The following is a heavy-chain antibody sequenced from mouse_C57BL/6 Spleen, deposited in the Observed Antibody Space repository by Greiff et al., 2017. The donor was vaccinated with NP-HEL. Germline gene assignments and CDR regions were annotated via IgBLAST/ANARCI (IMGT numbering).Heavy chain of an antibody. Sequence: EVKVEESGGGLVQPGGSMKLSCVASGFTFSNYWMNWVRQSPEKGLEWVAQIRLKSDNYATHYAESVKGRFTISRDDSKSSVYLQMNNLRAEDTGIYYCIRSYYGSSFDYWGQGTTLTVSS. CDR1: GFTFSNYW. V-gene: IGHV6-3*01. J-gene: IGHJ2*01. D-gene: IGHD1-1*01. CDR3: IRSYYGSSFDY. CDR2: IRLKSDNYAT.